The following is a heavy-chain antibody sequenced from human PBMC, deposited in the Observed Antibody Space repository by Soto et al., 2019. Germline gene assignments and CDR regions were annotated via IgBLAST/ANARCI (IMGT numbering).Heavy chain of an antibody. J-gene: IGHJ5*02. CDR1: GGNFISYA. CDR2: IVPLFGTT. CDR3: AKASGRSWYNWFDP. D-gene: IGHD6-13*01. Sequence: QVQLVQSGAEVKKPGSSVKVSCKASGGNFISYAISWVRQAPGQGLEFMGGIVPLFGTTNYAHKFRGRVTVTADESTSTVYMEMSSLRSEDTAVYYCAKASGRSWYNWFDPWGQGTLVTVST. V-gene: IGHV1-69*01.